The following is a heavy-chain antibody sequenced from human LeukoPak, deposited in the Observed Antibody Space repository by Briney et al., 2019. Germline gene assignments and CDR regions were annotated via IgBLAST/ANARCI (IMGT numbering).Heavy chain of an antibody. D-gene: IGHD3-22*01. CDR3: ARGPSDYYYDSSGLVDY. CDR1: GFTFSSYW. Sequence: PGGSLRLSCAASGFTFSSYWMHWVRQAPGKGLVWVSRINSDGSSTNYADSVKGRFTISRDNAKNTLYLQMNSLRAEDTAVYYCARGPSDYYYDSSGLVDYWGQGTLVTVSS. V-gene: IGHV3-74*01. CDR2: INSDGSST. J-gene: IGHJ4*02.